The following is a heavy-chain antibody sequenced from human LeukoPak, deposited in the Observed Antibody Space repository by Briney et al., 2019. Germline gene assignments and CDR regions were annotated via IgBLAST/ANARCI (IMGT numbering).Heavy chain of an antibody. CDR2: IWYDGSNK. CDR3: ARLRSGWRSTIDY. CDR1: GFTFSSYG. D-gene: IGHD6-19*01. V-gene: IGHV3-33*01. J-gene: IGHJ4*02. Sequence: GGSLRLSCAASGFTFSSYGMHWVRQAPGKGLEWVAVIWYDGSNKYYAGSVKGRFTISRDNSKNTLYLQMNSLRAEDTAVYYCARLRSGWRSTIDYWGQGTLVTVSS.